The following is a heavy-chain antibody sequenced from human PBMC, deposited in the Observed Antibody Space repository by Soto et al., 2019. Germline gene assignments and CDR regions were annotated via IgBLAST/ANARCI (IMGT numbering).Heavy chain of an antibody. CDR3: ARDRGVGATTDY. D-gene: IGHD1-26*01. V-gene: IGHV4-30-4*01. CDR1: GGSISSGDYY. J-gene: IGHJ4*02. CDR2: IFYSGST. Sequence: QVQLQESGPGLVRPSQTLSLTCTVSGGSISSGDYYWSWIRQPPGKGLEWIGYIFYSGSTYYNPSLMSRVTISVDTSKNQFSLKLSSVTAADTAVYYCARDRGVGATTDYWGQGTLVTVSS.